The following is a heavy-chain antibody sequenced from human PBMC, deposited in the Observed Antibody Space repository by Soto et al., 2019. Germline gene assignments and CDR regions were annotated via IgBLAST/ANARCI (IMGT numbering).Heavy chain of an antibody. D-gene: IGHD6-19*01. CDR1: GGSFSGYY. J-gene: IGHJ2*01. CDR3: ARGRGYTSGWPLRRYFDL. Sequence: QVQLQQWGAGLLKPSETLSLTCAVYGGSFSGYYWSWIRQPPGKGLEWIGEINHSGRTNYNPSLKNRVTISVDTSKTQFSLKLSSVAAADTAIHYCARGRGYTSGWPLRRYFDLWGRGTLVTVSS. V-gene: IGHV4-34*01. CDR2: INHSGRT.